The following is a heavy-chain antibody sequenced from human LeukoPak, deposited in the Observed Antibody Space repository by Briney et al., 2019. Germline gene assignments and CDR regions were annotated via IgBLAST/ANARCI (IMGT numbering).Heavy chain of an antibody. V-gene: IGHV4-59*01. CDR3: ARVVSGWSYYFDY. Sequence: VKPSETLSLTCTVSGGSISSYYWSWIRQPPGKGPEWIGYIYYSGSTNYNPSLKSRVTISVDTSKNQFSLKLSSVTAADTAVYYCARVVSGWSYYFDYWGQGTLVTVSS. J-gene: IGHJ4*02. CDR2: IYYSGST. D-gene: IGHD6-19*01. CDR1: GGSISSYY.